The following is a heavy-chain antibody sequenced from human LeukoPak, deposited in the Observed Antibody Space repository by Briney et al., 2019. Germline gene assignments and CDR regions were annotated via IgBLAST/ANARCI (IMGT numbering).Heavy chain of an antibody. J-gene: IGHJ4*02. CDR3: ARGSPIELFLFDY. D-gene: IGHD3-10*01. CDR2: IYYSGST. CDR1: GGSISSYY. Sequence: SETLSLTCTVSGGSISSYYWSWIRQPPGKGLEWIGYIYYSGSTNYNPSLKSRVTISVDTSKNQFSLKLSSVTAADTAVYYCARGSPIELFLFDYWGLGTLVTVSS. V-gene: IGHV4-59*01.